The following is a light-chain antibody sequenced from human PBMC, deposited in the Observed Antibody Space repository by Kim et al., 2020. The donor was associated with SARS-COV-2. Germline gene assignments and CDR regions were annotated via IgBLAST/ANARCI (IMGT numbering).Light chain of an antibody. V-gene: IGKV3-15*01. Sequence: SVAQGERATLSCRASQSVSSNLAWYQQKPGQAPRLLIYGASTRATGIPARFSGSGSGTEFTLTISSLQSEDFAVYYCQQYINWPDTFGQGTKLEI. CDR3: QQYINWPDT. CDR2: GAS. CDR1: QSVSSN. J-gene: IGKJ2*01.